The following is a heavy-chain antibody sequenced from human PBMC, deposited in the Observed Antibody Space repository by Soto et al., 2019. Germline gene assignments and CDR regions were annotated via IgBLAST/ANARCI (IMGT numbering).Heavy chain of an antibody. V-gene: IGHV3-48*03. Sequence: GGSLRLSCAGTGFTFRSYEMNWVRQAPGKGLEWLSYISSSGSTRNYADSLKGRFTISRVNARNSLYLQMNSLRAEDTAVYYCAVTTYYDNSGPYYFDYWGQGILVTVSS. D-gene: IGHD3-22*01. CDR2: ISSSGSTR. J-gene: IGHJ4*02. CDR3: AVTTYYDNSGPYYFDY. CDR1: GFTFRSYE.